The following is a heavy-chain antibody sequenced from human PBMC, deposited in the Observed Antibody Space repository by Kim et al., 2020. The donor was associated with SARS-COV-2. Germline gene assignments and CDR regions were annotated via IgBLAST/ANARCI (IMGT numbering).Heavy chain of an antibody. D-gene: IGHD3-10*01. V-gene: IGHV3-64D*09. J-gene: IGHJ4*02. Sequence: GGSLRLSCSGSGFTFSSYVIHWVRQAPGKGLQYVSAISTTGGSTYYADSVKGRFTISRDNSKNTLYLQMSSLGPEDTAVYYCVKSYGSGGINQFIDSWGQGTLVTVSS. CDR3: VKSYGSGGINQFIDS. CDR2: ISTTGGST. CDR1: GFTFSSYV.